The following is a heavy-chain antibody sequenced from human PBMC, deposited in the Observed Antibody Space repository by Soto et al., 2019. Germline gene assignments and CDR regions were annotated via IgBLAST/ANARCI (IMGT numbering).Heavy chain of an antibody. D-gene: IGHD3-3*01. Sequence: GGSLRLSCAASGFTFSDHYMDWVRQAPGEGLEWVGRTRNKANSYTTEYAASVKGRFTISRDDSKNSLYLQMNSLKTEDTAVYYCARGITIFGVVPPYYYYGMDVWGQGTTVTVSS. CDR2: TRNKANSYTT. CDR3: ARGITIFGVVPPYYYYGMDV. V-gene: IGHV3-72*01. CDR1: GFTFSDHY. J-gene: IGHJ6*02.